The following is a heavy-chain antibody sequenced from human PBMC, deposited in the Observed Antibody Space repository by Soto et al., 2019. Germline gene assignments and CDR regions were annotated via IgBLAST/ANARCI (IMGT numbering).Heavy chain of an antibody. CDR3: ATFYGDYVSY. J-gene: IGHJ4*02. Sequence: SETLSLTSTVSGFNIISSNWWSWVRQPPGKGLEWIGGIYYSGSTNYNPSLKSRVTISVDTSKNQFSLKLSSVTAADTAVYYCATFYGDYVSYWGQGTLVTVSS. V-gene: IGHV4-4*02. D-gene: IGHD4-17*01. CDR2: IYYSGST. CDR1: GFNIISSNW.